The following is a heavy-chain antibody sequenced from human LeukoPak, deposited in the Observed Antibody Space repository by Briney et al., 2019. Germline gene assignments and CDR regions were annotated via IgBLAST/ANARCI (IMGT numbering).Heavy chain of an antibody. CDR1: GFTVSSNY. Sequence: GGSLRLSCAASGFTVSSNYMSWVRQAPGKGLECVSVIYSGGSTYYADSVKGRFTISRDNSKNTLYLQMTSLRAEDTAVYYCARALGEYYYDSSGYYLVYWGQGTLVTVSS. J-gene: IGHJ4*02. V-gene: IGHV3-53*01. CDR2: IYSGGST. D-gene: IGHD3-22*01. CDR3: ARALGEYYYDSSGYYLVY.